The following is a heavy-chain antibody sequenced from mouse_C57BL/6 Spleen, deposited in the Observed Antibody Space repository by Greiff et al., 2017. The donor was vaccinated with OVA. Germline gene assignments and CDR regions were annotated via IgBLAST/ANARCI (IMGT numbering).Heavy chain of an antibody. J-gene: IGHJ2*01. CDR3: ARWDYSNSLCDY. V-gene: IGHV1-55*01. D-gene: IGHD2-5*01. CDR1: GYTFTSYW. CDR2: IYPGSGST. Sequence: QVQLQQPGAELVKPGASVKMSCKASGYTFTSYWITWVKQRPGQGLEWIGDIYPGSGSTNYNEKFKSKATLTVDTSSSTAYMQLSSLTSEDSAVYYCARWDYSNSLCDYWGQGTTLTVSS.